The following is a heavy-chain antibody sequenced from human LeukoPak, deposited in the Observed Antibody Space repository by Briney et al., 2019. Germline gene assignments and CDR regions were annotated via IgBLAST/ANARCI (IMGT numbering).Heavy chain of an antibody. CDR3: ARDRGGSGSYSWFDP. CDR1: GGTFSSYA. J-gene: IGHJ5*02. D-gene: IGHD3-10*01. Sequence: ASVKVSCKASGGTFSSYAINWVRQAPGQGLKWMGGIIPIFGTANYAQKFQGRVTITADESTSTAYMELSSLRSEDTAVYYCARDRGGSGSYSWFDPWGQGTLVTVSS. CDR2: IIPIFGTA. V-gene: IGHV1-69*13.